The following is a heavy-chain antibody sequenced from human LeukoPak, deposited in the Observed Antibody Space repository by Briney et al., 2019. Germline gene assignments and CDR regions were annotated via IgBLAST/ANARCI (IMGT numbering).Heavy chain of an antibody. V-gene: IGHV3-48*03. CDR1: KVTFSSYE. CDR2: ISSSGSTI. Sequence: PGRSLRLSCAASKVTFSSYEMNWVRQAPGKGREWVSYISSSGSTIYYADSVKGRFTISRDNVKKSLNLRMNSLRAEDTAVYYCAKLTSGWVVAAFDFWGQGTLVSVSS. CDR3: AKLTSGWVVAAFDF. D-gene: IGHD5-12*01. J-gene: IGHJ4*02.